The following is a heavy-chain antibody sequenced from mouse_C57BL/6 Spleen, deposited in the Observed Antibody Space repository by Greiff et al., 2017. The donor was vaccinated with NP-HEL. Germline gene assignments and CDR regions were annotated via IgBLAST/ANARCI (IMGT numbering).Heavy chain of an antibody. V-gene: IGHV1-72*01. D-gene: IGHD1-1*01. CDR2: IDPNSGGT. J-gene: IGHJ1*03. CDR1: GYTFTSYW. CDR3: ARDYYGSSYDWYFDV. Sequence: QVHVKQSGAELVKPGASVKLSCKASGYTFTSYWMHWVKQRPGRGLEWIGRIDPNSGGTKYNEKFKSKATLTVDKPSSTAYMQLSSLTSEDSAVYYCARDYYGSSYDWYFDVWGTGTTVTVSS.